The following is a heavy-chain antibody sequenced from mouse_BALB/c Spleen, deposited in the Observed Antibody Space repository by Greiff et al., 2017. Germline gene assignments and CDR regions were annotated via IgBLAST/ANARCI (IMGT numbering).Heavy chain of an antibody. Sequence: VQLVESGAELAKPGASVKMSCKASGYTFTSYWMHWVKQRPGQGLEWIGYINPSTGYTEYNQKFKDKATLTADKSSSTAYMQLSSLTSEDSAVYYCARKDYDRGSWFAYWGQGTLVTVSA. V-gene: IGHV1-7*01. CDR2: INPSTGYT. CDR3: ARKDYDRGSWFAY. J-gene: IGHJ3*01. D-gene: IGHD2-4*01. CDR1: GYTFTSYW.